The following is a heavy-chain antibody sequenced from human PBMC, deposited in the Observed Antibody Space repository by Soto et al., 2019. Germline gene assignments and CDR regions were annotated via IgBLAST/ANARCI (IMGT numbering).Heavy chain of an antibody. J-gene: IGHJ4*02. V-gene: IGHV4-34*01. CDR3: ARNPLDYYDSSGDPEDY. D-gene: IGHD3-22*01. CDR1: GGSFSGYY. Sequence: SETLSLTCAVYGGSFSGYYWSWIRQPPGKGLEWIGEINHSGSTNYNPSLKSRVTISVDTSKNQFSLKLSSVTAADTAVYYCARNPLDYYDSSGDPEDYWGQGXLVTVSS. CDR2: INHSGST.